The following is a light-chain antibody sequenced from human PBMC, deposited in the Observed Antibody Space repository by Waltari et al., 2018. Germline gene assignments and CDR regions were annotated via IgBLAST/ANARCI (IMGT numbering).Light chain of an antibody. Sequence: EIVMTQSPATLSVSPGERATPLCRASQSVSSKLAWYQPRPGQAPRLLIYGASTRATCIPARFTGSGSGTEFTLTISSLQSEDFAVYFCQHYNNLPLTFGGGTKVEI. CDR3: QHYNNLPLT. CDR2: GAS. V-gene: IGKV3-15*01. CDR1: QSVSSK. J-gene: IGKJ4*01.